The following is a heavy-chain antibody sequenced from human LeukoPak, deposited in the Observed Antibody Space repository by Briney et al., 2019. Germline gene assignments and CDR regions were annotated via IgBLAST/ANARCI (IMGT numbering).Heavy chain of an antibody. D-gene: IGHD6-13*01. V-gene: IGHV3-23*01. J-gene: IGHJ6*02. CDR1: GVTFSSYA. CDR2: ISGSGGST. Sequence: PGGSLRLSCAASGVTFSSYAMSWVRQAPGKGLEWVSPISGSGGSTYCADSVKGRFTISRDNSKNTLYLQMNSLRAEDTAVYYCASRGEYSSSWYGMDVWGQGTTVTVSS. CDR3: ASRGEYSSSWYGMDV.